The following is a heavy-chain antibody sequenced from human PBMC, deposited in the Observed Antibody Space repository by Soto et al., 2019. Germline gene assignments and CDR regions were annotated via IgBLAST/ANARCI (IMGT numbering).Heavy chain of an antibody. CDR3: ARDQGGSYDSWFDP. CDR2: ISSGSAYI. J-gene: IGHJ5*02. V-gene: IGHV3-21*06. D-gene: IGHD1-26*01. CDR1: TFSMYS. Sequence: GGSLRLSCTFTFSMYSMNWVRQAPGKGLERVASISSGSAYIKYAESVKGRFTISRDNAKNSLHLQMNSLRAEDTAIYHCARDQGGSYDSWFDPWGQGTLVTVSS.